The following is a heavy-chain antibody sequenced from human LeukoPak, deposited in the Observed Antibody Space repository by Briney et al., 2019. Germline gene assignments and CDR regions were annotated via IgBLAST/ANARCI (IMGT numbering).Heavy chain of an antibody. V-gene: IGHV3-48*01. D-gene: IGHD4/OR15-4a*01. J-gene: IGHJ4*02. CDR1: GFDFSTYG. CDR2: IGPSSDTI. CDR3: ARRAGAYSHPYDY. Sequence: PGGSLRLSCVASGFDFSTYGVIWVRQSPGKGLEWVAYIGPSSDTIYADSVKGRFSTSRDNVESSLSLQMNSLRAEDTAVYYCARRAGAYSHPYDYWGQGTLVTVSS.